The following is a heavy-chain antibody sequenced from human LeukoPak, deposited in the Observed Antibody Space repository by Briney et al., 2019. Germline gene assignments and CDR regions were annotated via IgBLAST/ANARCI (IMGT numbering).Heavy chain of an antibody. CDR1: GGSISSYY. V-gene: IGHV4-39*01. CDR3: ARYYTSTSCYLPCYYGMDV. CDR2: IYYSGST. D-gene: IGHD2-2*01. Sequence: SETLSLTCTVSGGSISSYYWSWIRQPPGKGLEWIGSIYYSGSTYYNPSLKSRVTISVDTSKNQFSLKLSSVTAADTAVYYCARYYTSTSCYLPCYYGMDVWGQGTTVTVSS. J-gene: IGHJ6*02.